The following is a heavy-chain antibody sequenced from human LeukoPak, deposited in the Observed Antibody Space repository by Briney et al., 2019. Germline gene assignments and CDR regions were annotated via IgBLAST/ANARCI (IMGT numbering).Heavy chain of an antibody. D-gene: IGHD6-6*01. V-gene: IGHV4-34*01. CDR3: GAYKSSSPGGWFDP. CDR2: INHSGST. CDR1: GGSLSGYY. J-gene: IGHJ5*02. Sequence: KSSETLSLTCAVYGGSLSGYYWSWIRQPPGKGLEWIGEINHSGSTNYNPSLKSRVTISVDTSKNQFSLKLSSVTAADTAVYYCGAYKSSSPGGWFDPWGQGTLVTVSS.